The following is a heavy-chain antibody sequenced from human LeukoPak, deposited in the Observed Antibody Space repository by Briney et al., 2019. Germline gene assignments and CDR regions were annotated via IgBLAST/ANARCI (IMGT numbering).Heavy chain of an antibody. J-gene: IGHJ6*03. CDR2: MNPNSGNT. CDR1: GYTFTSYD. V-gene: IGHV1-8*03. CDR3: ARGVRARDTIFGVVTTGGYYYYYMDV. D-gene: IGHD3-3*01. Sequence: ASVKVSCKASGYTFTSYDINWVRQATGQGLGWMGWMNPNSGNTGYAQKFQGRVTITRNTSISTAYMELSSLRSEDTAVYYCARGVRARDTIFGVVTTGGYYYYYMDVWGKGTTVTVSS.